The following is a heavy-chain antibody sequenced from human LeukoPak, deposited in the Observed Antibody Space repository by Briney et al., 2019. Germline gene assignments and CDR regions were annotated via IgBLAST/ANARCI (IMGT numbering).Heavy chain of an antibody. J-gene: IGHJ2*01. CDR2: ISGSGGST. V-gene: IGHV3-23*01. D-gene: IGHD2-2*03. CDR3: VREVMDRSAPYFWYFDL. CDR1: GGSISSYY. Sequence: ETLSLTCTVSGGSISSYYWSWIRQPPGKGLEWVSAISGSGGSTYYADSLKGRFTISRDNSKNTLYLQMNSLRAEDTAVYYCVREVMDRSAPYFWYFDLWGRGTLATVSS.